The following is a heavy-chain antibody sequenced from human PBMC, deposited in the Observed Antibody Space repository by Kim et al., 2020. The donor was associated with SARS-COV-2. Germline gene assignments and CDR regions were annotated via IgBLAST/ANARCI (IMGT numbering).Heavy chain of an antibody. V-gene: IGHV3-23*01. J-gene: IGHJ4*02. D-gene: IGHD3-22*01. Sequence: YADSVKGRFTVSRDNAKTTLYLQMDSLRAEDTALYYCAKDHESSGWPTFDYWGQGTLVTVSS. CDR3: AKDHESSGWPTFDY.